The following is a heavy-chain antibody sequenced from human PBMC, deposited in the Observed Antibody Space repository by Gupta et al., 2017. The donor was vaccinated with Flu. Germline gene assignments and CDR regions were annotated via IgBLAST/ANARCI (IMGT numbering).Heavy chain of an antibody. Sequence: TNSAVHLVRQAPGQGLEWMGWINVGSGNTYYSQKFQGRLTITRDTSANTAYIDLNSLRYEDTAVYYCRIVVVVSATEIFDYWGQGALVTVSS. CDR3: RIVVVVSATEIFDY. D-gene: IGHD2-15*01. J-gene: IGHJ4*02. CDR1: TNSA. V-gene: IGHV1-3*01. CDR2: INVGSGNT.